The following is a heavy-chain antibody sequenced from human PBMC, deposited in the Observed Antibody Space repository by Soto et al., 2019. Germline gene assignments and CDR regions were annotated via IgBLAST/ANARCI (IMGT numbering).Heavy chain of an antibody. CDR3: ARVGSSWYLGMDV. CDR1: GGSISNYY. CDR2: IYYTGST. V-gene: IGHV4-59*01. J-gene: IGHJ6*02. Sequence: QVQLQESGPGLVKPSETLSLTCTVSGGSISNYYWSWIRQPPGMGLEWIGYIYYTGSTNYNPSLKGRVTISVDTSKNQFSRKLSSVTAADTAVYYCARVGSSWYLGMDVWGQGTTVTVSS. D-gene: IGHD6-13*01.